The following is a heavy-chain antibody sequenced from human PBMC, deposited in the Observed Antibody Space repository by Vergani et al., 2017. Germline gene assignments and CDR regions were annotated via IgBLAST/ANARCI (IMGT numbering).Heavy chain of an antibody. CDR2: ISSSSSYI. CDR1: GFTFSSYS. J-gene: IGHJ3*02. CDR3: ARACSGGSCLDAFDI. D-gene: IGHD2-15*01. V-gene: IGHV3-21*01. Sequence: EVQLVESGGGLVKPGGSLRLSCAASGFTFSSYSMNWVRQAPGKGLEWVSSISSSSSYIYYADSVKGRFTISRDNAKNSLYLQMNSLRAEDTAVYYCARACSGGSCLDAFDIWGQGTMVTVSS.